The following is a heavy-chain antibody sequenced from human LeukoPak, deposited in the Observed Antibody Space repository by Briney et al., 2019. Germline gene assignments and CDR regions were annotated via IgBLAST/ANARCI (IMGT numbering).Heavy chain of an antibody. Sequence: GGSLRLSCAASRFTFSSYELHWVRQAPGKGLEWVSHISSSGSTVYYADSVKGRFTISRDNAKNSLYLQMSSLRAEDTAVYYCTRVEETATTAAIIRKYSYYYYYMDVWGKGNTVTVSS. D-gene: IGHD4-11*01. CDR1: RFTFSSYE. V-gene: IGHV3-48*03. CDR3: TRVEETATTAAIIRKYSYYYYYMDV. CDR2: ISSSGSTV. J-gene: IGHJ6*03.